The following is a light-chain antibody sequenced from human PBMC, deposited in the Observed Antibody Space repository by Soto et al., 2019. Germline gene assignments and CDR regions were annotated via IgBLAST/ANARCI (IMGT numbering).Light chain of an antibody. V-gene: IGKV3-11*01. Sequence: EIVLTQSPATLSLSPGERATLSCRASESVNSYLAWYQQKPGQAPRLLIYDASNRATGIPARFSGSGSGTDFTLTISSLEPEDFAFYYCQQRSNWPMYTFGQGTNLEIK. CDR2: DAS. J-gene: IGKJ2*01. CDR3: QQRSNWPMYT. CDR1: ESVNSY.